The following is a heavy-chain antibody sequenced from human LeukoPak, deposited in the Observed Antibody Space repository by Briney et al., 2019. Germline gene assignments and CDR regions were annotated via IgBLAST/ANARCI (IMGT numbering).Heavy chain of an antibody. CDR2: IIPIFSTA. D-gene: IGHD6-6*01. V-gene: IGHV1-69*05. CDR1: GGTFSSYA. J-gene: IGHJ4*02. CDR3: ARSGSSSGAYDVWMGND. Sequence: ASVKVSCKASGGTFSSYAISWVRQAPGQGLEWMGGIIPIFSTANYAQKFQGRVTITTDESTSTAYMGLSSLRSEDTAVYYCARSGSSSGAYDVWMGNDWGQGTLVTVSS.